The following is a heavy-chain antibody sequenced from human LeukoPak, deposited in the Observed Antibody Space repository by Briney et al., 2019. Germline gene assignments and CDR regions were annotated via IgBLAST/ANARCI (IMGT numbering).Heavy chain of an antibody. CDR1: GGSISSDTYY. CDR3: ARTDYSLP. CDR2: ISHSGET. V-gene: IGHV4-39*01. J-gene: IGHJ5*02. Sequence: PSETLSLTCTVSGGSISSDTYYWCWIRQSPGTGLEWIGEISHSGETNYNPSFESRVSISLDTSKNQFSLHLSSVTAADTAVYYCARTDYSLPWGQGTPVTASS. D-gene: IGHD4-11*01.